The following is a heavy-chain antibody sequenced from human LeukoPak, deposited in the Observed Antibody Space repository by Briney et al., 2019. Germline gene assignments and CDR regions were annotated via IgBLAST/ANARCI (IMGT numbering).Heavy chain of an antibody. V-gene: IGHV3-11*04. Sequence: PGGSLRLSCAASGFTFSDYYMSWIRQAPGKGLDWVSYISTSSSTIYYADSVKGRFTISRDNAKNSLYLQVNSLRDEDTAVYYCARGRTYGSGSYWAFDYWGQGTLVTVSS. CDR2: ISTSSSTI. CDR3: ARGRTYGSGSYWAFDY. CDR1: GFTFSDYY. J-gene: IGHJ4*02. D-gene: IGHD3-10*01.